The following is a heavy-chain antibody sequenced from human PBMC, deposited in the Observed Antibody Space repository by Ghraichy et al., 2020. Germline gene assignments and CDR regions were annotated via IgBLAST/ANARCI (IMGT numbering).Heavy chain of an antibody. J-gene: IGHJ4*02. V-gene: IGHV4-39*01. Sequence: SETLSLTCSVSGDSISSSGCYWGWIRQPPGKGLEWIGNIYYSGSTYYNPSLKSRVTISVDTSKNQFSLKLTSVTAADTAVYYCARHRSTVVLPAGSWGQGTLVTFSS. CDR2: IYYSGST. CDR3: ARHRSTVVLPAGS. D-gene: IGHD2-2*01. CDR1: GDSISSSGCY.